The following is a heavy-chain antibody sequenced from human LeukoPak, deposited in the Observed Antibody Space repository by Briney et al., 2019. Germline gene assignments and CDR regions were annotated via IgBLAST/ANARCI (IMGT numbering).Heavy chain of an antibody. D-gene: IGHD3-10*01. CDR1: GGSFSGYY. Sequence: TSETLSLTCAVYGGSFSGYYWSWIRQPPGKGLEWIGEINHSGSTNYNPSLKSRVTISVDTSKNQFSLKLSSVTAADTAVYYCARGYRLRYYGSGSPFDYWGQGTLVTVSS. CDR3: ARGYRLRYYGSGSPFDY. V-gene: IGHV4-34*01. CDR2: INHSGST. J-gene: IGHJ4*02.